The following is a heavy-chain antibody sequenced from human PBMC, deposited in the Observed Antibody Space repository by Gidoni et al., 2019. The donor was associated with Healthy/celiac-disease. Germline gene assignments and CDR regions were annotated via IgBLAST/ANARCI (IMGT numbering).Heavy chain of an antibody. D-gene: IGHD3-22*01. CDR2: ISGSGGST. CDR1: GFTFSSYA. V-gene: IGHV3-23*01. CDR3: AKDQRTWHYDSSGYYLTPFHY. Sequence: EVQLLESGGGLVQPGGSLRLSCADSGFTFSSYAMSWVRQAPGKGLEWVSAISGSGGSTYYADSVKGRFTISRDNSKNTLYLQMNSLRAEDTAVYYCAKDQRTWHYDSSGYYLTPFHYWGQGTLVTVSS. J-gene: IGHJ4*02.